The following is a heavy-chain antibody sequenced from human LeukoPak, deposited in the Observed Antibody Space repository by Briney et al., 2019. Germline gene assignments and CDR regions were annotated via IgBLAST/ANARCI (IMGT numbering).Heavy chain of an antibody. V-gene: IGHV1-2*02. CDR2: INPNSGGT. CDR3: ARVLGYCSSTSCYSYNWFDP. J-gene: IGHJ5*02. Sequence: GASVKVSCKASGYTFTGYYMHWVRQAPGQGLEWMGWINPNSGGTNYARKFQGRVTMTRDTSISTAYMELSRLRSDDTAVYYCARVLGYCSSTSCYSYNWFDPWGQGTLVTVSS. CDR1: GYTFTGYY. D-gene: IGHD2-2*01.